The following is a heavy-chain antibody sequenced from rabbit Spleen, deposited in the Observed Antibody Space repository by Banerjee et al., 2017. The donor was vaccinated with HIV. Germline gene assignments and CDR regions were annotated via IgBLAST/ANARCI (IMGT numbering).Heavy chain of an antibody. Sequence: QEQLEESGGGLVKPEGSLTLTCTASGFSFSSSYWICWVRQAPGKGLEWIACIYADSGQDIRYASWAKGRFTIAKTSSTTVTLQMTSLTVADTATYFCAGRGSAYGYAYGLWGPGTLVTVS. CDR1: GFSFSSSYW. CDR2: IYADSGQDI. J-gene: IGHJ4*01. V-gene: IGHV1S45*01. CDR3: AGRGSAYGYAYGL. D-gene: IGHD6-1*01.